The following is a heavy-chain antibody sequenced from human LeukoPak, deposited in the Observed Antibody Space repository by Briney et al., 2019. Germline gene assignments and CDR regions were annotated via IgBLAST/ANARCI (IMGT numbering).Heavy chain of an antibody. D-gene: IGHD1-26*01. CDR3: TTDSRWELLFDY. CDR1: GFTFSNAW. J-gene: IGHJ4*02. V-gene: IGHV3-15*01. Sequence: GGSLRLSCAASGFTFSNAWMSWVRQAPGKGLEWVGRIKSKTDGGTTDYAAPVKGRFTISRDDSKNTLYLQMNSLKTEDTAVYYGTTDSRWELLFDYWGQGTLVTVSS. CDR2: IKSKTDGGTT.